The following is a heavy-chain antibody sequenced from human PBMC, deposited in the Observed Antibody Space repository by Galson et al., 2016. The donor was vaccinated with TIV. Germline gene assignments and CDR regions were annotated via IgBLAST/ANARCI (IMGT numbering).Heavy chain of an antibody. Sequence: SVKVSCKASGGTLNNYAINWVRQAPGHGLEWMGGVLPISGSTNFAQNFQGGVTITTDKFTGTVYMELSSLRSGDTAVYFCARDFPCGGACYFFDDWGQGTLVTVSS. V-gene: IGHV1-69*05. CDR1: GGTLNNYA. J-gene: IGHJ4*02. CDR3: ARDFPCGGACYFFDD. D-gene: IGHD2-21*02. CDR2: VLPISGST.